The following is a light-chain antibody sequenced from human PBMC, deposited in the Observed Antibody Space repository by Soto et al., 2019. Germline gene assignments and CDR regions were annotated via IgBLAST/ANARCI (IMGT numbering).Light chain of an antibody. CDR3: QTWGTGIVV. Sequence: QLVLTQSPSASASLGASVKLTCTLSSGHNRYAIAWHQHQPDKGPRYLMKLNTDGSHNKGDGIPDRFSGSSSGAERYLTISSLQSEDEGDYYCQTWGTGIVVFGGGTKVTVL. CDR2: LNTDGSH. CDR1: SGHNRYA. V-gene: IGLV4-69*01. J-gene: IGLJ2*01.